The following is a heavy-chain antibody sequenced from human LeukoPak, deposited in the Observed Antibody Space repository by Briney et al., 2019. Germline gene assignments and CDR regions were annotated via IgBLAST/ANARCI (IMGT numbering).Heavy chain of an antibody. D-gene: IGHD2-21*02. J-gene: IGHJ6*02. V-gene: IGHV1-69*13. CDR2: IIPIFGTS. CDR3: AREECGGGGCYSGIYFYYSGMDV. Sequence: GASVKVSCKASGGTFSSYAISWVRQAPGQGLEWMGGIIPIFGTSNSAQKFQGRVTIAADETTSTVYMELTSLQSEDTAVYYCAREECGGGGCYSGIYFYYSGMDVWGQGTTVTVSS. CDR1: GGTFSSYA.